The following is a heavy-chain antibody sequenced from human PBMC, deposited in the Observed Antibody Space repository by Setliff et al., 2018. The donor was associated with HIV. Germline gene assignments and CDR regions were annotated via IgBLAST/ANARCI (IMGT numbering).Heavy chain of an antibody. CDR3: ARINNWDNWFDP. CDR2: FFYSGST. Sequence: SETLSLTCTVSGGSISSGGLYWNWIRQYPGKGLEWIGNFFYSGSTYYNPSLKTRVTISVDTSKNLFSMKLTSVTAADTAVYHCARINNWDNWFDPWGQGTLVTVSS. V-gene: IGHV4-39*07. J-gene: IGHJ5*02. D-gene: IGHD1-20*01. CDR1: GGSISSGGLY.